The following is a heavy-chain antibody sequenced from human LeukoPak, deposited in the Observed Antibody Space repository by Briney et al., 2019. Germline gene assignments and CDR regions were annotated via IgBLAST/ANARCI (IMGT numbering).Heavy chain of an antibody. CDR3: ARDGGIYGFDY. J-gene: IGHJ4*02. V-gene: IGHV3-74*01. Sequence: GGSLRLSCAASGFTFRSYWMHWVRQAPGQGLVWVSRINGDESTANHADSVKGRFTISRDNAKNTLYLQMNSLRAEDTAVYYCARDGGIYGFDYWGQGTLVTVSS. D-gene: IGHD1-26*01. CDR2: INGDESTA. CDR1: GFTFRSYW.